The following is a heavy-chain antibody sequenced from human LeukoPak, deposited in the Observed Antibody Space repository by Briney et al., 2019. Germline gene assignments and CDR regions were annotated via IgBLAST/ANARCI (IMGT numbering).Heavy chain of an antibody. CDR2: IKQDGSEK. CDR1: GFTFSSYW. J-gene: IGHJ4*02. Sequence: GGSLRLSCAASGFTFSSYWMSWVRQAPGKGLEWVANIKQDGSEKYYVDSVKGRFTISRDNAKNSLYLQMNSLRAEDTAVYYCARALYYYDSSGYPGYWGQGTLVTVSS. D-gene: IGHD3-22*01. CDR3: ARALYYYDSSGYPGY. V-gene: IGHV3-7*03.